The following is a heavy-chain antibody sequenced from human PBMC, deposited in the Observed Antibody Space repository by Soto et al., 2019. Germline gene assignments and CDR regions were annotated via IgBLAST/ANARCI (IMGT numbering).Heavy chain of an antibody. D-gene: IGHD6-13*01. V-gene: IGHV4-39*01. J-gene: IGHJ5*02. CDR1: GGSISSSSYY. Sequence: SETLSLTCTVSGGSISSSSYYWGWIRQPPGKGLEWIGSIYYSGSTYYNPSLKSRVTISVDTSKNQFSLKLSSVTAADTAVYYCARHGIAAAGISVVDPWGQGTLVTVSS. CDR3: ARHGIAAAGISVVDP. CDR2: IYYSGST.